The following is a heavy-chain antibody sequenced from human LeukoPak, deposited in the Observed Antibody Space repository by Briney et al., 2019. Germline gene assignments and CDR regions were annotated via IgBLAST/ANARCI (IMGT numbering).Heavy chain of an antibody. D-gene: IGHD1-7*01. CDR2: MNPNSGNT. J-gene: IGHJ4*02. V-gene: IGHV1-8*02. CDR3: ARRNFGSVGDY. Sequence: ASVKVSCKASGGTFSSYAINWVRQATGQGLEWMGWMNPNSGNTGYAQKFQGRVTMTRNTSISTAYMELSSLRSEDTAVYYCARRNFGSVGDYWGQGTLVTVSS. CDR1: GGTFSSYA.